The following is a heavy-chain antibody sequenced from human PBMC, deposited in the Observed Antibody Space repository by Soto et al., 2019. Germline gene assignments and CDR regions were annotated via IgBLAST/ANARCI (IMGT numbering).Heavy chain of an antibody. D-gene: IGHD6-6*01. CDR1: GFTFSSYW. CDR3: ARTRYSSSRYFDY. J-gene: IGHJ4*02. V-gene: IGHV3-7*03. Sequence: HPGGSLRLSCAASGFTFSSYWMSWVRQAPGKGLEWVANIKQDGSEKYYVDSVKGRFTISRDNAKNSPYLQMNSLRAEDTAVYYCARTRYSSSRYFDYWGQGTLVTVSS. CDR2: IKQDGSEK.